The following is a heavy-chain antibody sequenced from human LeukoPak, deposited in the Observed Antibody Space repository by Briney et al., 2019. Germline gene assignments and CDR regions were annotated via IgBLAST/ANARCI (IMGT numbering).Heavy chain of an antibody. CDR1: GGSISSSSYY. Sequence: SETLSLTYTVSGGSISSSSYYWGWIRQPPGKGLEWIGSIYYSGSTYYNPSLKSRVTISVDTSKNQFSLKLSSVTAADTAVYYCARSGSYNYYYYYYMDVWGKGTTVTVSS. D-gene: IGHD1-26*01. CDR3: ARSGSYNYYYYYYMDV. V-gene: IGHV4-39*07. J-gene: IGHJ6*03. CDR2: IYYSGST.